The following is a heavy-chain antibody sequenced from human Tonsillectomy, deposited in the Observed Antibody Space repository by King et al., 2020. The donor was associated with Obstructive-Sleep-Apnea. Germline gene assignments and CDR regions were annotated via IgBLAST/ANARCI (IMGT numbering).Heavy chain of an antibody. D-gene: IGHD3-9*01. J-gene: IGHJ4*02. CDR1: GFTFSSYG. Sequence: VQLVESGGGVVQPGKSLRLSCAASGFTFSSYGMHWVRQAPGKGLDWVAVISYDGSNKYYADSMKGRFTISRDNSKNTLYLQMNSLGAEETAVYYCAKDMVLRYFDWLPETDYWGQGTLVTVSS. CDR3: AKDMVLRYFDWLPETDY. V-gene: IGHV3-30*18. CDR2: ISYDGSNK.